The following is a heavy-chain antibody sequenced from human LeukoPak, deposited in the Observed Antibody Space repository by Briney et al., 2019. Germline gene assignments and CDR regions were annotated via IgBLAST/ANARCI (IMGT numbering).Heavy chain of an antibody. CDR2: MDPSGSQK. Sequence: GESLRLSCAASGFTFNRSWMNWVRQAPGKGLEWVANMDPSGSQKRYVDSVKGRFTISKDNPGTSLYLEMYSLRAEDTAIYYCAIWTSGNYWGQGTLVTVSS. CDR1: GFTFNRSW. CDR3: AIWTSGNY. V-gene: IGHV3-7*01. J-gene: IGHJ4*02. D-gene: IGHD1-1*01.